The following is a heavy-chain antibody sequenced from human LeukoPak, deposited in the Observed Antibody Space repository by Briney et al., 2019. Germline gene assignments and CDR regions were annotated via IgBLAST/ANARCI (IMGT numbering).Heavy chain of an antibody. CDR2: MNPNSGNT. Sequence: RASVKVSCKASGYTFTSYDINWVRQAPGQGLEWMGWMNPNSGNTGYAQKFQGRVTMTRSASINTAYMELSSLTSDDTAVYYCARSSVGARRRIDYWGQGTLVTVSS. CDR3: ARSSVGARRRIDY. D-gene: IGHD1-26*01. CDR1: GYTFTSYD. V-gene: IGHV1-8*01. J-gene: IGHJ4*02.